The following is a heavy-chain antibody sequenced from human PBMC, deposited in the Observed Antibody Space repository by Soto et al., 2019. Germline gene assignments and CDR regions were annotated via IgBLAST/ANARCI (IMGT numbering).Heavy chain of an antibody. V-gene: IGHV4-39*01. CDR3: ATLYVVVPSAQNWFDP. J-gene: IGHJ5*02. CDR2: IYYSGTT. Sequence: ETLSLTCTVSGGSIARSTYYWAWIRQPPGKGLEWIGSIYYSGTTYYNPSLKSRVTISVDTSKNQFSLKLTSVTAADTAVYYCATLYVVVPSAQNWFDPWGQGTLVTVSS. CDR1: GGSIARSTYY. D-gene: IGHD2-2*01.